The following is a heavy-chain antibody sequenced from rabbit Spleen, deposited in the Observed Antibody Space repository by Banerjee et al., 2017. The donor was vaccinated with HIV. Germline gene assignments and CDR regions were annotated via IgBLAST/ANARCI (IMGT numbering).Heavy chain of an antibody. J-gene: IGHJ3*01. CDR1: GLDFSGDSY. CDR3: ARDLDGVIGWNFGW. D-gene: IGHD4-1*01. V-gene: IGHV1S40*01. CDR2: IDIGSSGFT. Sequence: QSLEESGGGLVQPEGSLTLTCTASGLDFSGDSYICWVRQAPGKGLEWIVCIDIGSSGFTYYANWAKGRFTISKTSSTTVTLQMTSLTVADTATYFCARDLDGVIGWNFGWWGQGTLVTVS.